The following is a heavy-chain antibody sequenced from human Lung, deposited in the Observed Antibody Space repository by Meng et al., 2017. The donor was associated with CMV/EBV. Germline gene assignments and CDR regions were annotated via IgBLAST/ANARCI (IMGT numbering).Heavy chain of an antibody. D-gene: IGHD5-18*01. CDR2: IYSGGGT. J-gene: IGHJ6*02. Sequence: GGSLRLXXAASGFTVSSNSMNWVRQAPGKGLEWVSLIYSGGGTYYADSVKGRFTISRDNFKNTLYLQMNSLRAEDTAVYYCARVLTAHHYYGRDVWGQGTTVTVSS. CDR3: ARVLTAHHYYGRDV. CDR1: GFTVSSNS. V-gene: IGHV3-53*01.